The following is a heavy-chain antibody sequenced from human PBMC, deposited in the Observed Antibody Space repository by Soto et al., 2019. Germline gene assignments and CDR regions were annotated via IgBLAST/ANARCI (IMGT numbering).Heavy chain of an antibody. D-gene: IGHD2-15*01. J-gene: IGHJ5*02. CDR3: ARDPGYCSGGSCYGSWFDP. CDR1: GGSISSYY. Sequence: SETLSLTCTVSGGSISSYYWSWIRQPPGKGLEWIGYIYYSGSTNYNPSLKSRVTISVDTSKNQFSLKLSSVTAADTAVYYCARDPGYCSGGSCYGSWFDPWGKGTLVTVS. V-gene: IGHV4-59*01. CDR2: IYYSGST.